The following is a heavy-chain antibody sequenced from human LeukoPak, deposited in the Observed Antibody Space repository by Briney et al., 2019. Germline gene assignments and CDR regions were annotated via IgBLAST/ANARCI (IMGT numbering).Heavy chain of an antibody. CDR1: GFTFTDYY. CDR3: ARDGRLQPFDY. J-gene: IGHJ4*02. V-gene: IGHV3-11*01. Sequence: GGSLRLSCAASGFTFTDYYMSWIRQAPGKGLEWISYISSSGSTIYYADSVKGRFTISRDNAKNSLYLRMNSLRAEDTAVYYCARDGRLQPFDYWGQGTLVTVSS. D-gene: IGHD4-11*01. CDR2: ISSSGSTI.